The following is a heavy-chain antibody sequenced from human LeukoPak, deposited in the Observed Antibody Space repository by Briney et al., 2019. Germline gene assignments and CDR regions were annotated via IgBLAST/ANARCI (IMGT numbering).Heavy chain of an antibody. J-gene: IGHJ4*02. D-gene: IGHD7-27*01. CDR3: ATIENWAHTSFDY. CDR2: MNPNSGNT. V-gene: IGHV1-8*01. Sequence: ASVKVSCKASGYTFTSYDINWVRQATGQGLEWMGWMNPNSGNTGYAQKFQGRVTMTEDTSTDTAYMELSSLRSEDTAVYYCATIENWAHTSFDYWGQGTLVTVSS. CDR1: GYTFTSYD.